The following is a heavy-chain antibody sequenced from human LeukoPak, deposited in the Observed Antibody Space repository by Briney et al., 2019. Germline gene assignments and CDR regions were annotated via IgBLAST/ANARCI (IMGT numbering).Heavy chain of an antibody. Sequence: ASVTVSCKVSGYTLTELSMHWVRQAPGKGLEWMGGFDPEDGETIYAQKFQGRVTMTEDTSTDTAYMELSSLRSEDTAVYYCATVIWGSYRSYPYFDYWGQGTLVTVSS. V-gene: IGHV1-24*01. J-gene: IGHJ4*02. CDR2: FDPEDGET. CDR3: ATVIWGSYRSYPYFDY. CDR1: GYTLTELS. D-gene: IGHD3-16*02.